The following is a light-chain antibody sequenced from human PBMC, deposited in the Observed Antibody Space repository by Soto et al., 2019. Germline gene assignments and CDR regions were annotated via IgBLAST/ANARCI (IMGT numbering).Light chain of an antibody. Sequence: QAVVTQPPSASGTPGQRVTISCSTSNSNVGSNPVNWYQQLPGMAPKLTIYDNVERPSGVPDRFSGSRSGTAASLAISSLQSEDEADYYCAAWDDRLNAWVIGGGTKLSVL. CDR1: NSNVGSNP. CDR3: AAWDDRLNAWV. V-gene: IGLV1-44*01. J-gene: IGLJ3*02. CDR2: DNV.